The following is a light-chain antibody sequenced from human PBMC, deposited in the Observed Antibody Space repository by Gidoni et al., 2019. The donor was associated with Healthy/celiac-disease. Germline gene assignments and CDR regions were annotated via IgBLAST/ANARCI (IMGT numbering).Light chain of an antibody. CDR3: QQYGSSPLIT. CDR1: QSVSDNY. J-gene: IGKJ3*01. CDR2: GAS. Sequence: EIVLTQSPGTLSLSPGERASLSCRASQSVSDNYLAWYQQKPGQAPRLLIYGASTRATGIPDRFSGSGSGTDFTLTITRLEPEDFAVYYCQQYGSSPLITIGPGTKVDIK. V-gene: IGKV3-20*01.